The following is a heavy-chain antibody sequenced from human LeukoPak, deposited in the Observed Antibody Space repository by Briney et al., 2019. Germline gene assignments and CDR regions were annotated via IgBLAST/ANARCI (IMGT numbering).Heavy chain of an antibody. D-gene: IGHD5-18*01. V-gene: IGHV4-30-4*08. J-gene: IGHJ5*02. CDR1: GGSISSGDYY. Sequence: SETLSLTCTVSGGSISSGDYYWSWIRQPPGKGLEWIGYIYYSGSTYYNPSLKSRATISVDTSKNQFSLKLSSVTAADTAVYYCAREASYGPGNWFDPWGQGTLVTVSS. CDR2: IYYSGST. CDR3: AREASYGPGNWFDP.